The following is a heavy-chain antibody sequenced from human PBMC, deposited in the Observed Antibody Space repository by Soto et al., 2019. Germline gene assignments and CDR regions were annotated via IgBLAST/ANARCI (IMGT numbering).Heavy chain of an antibody. Sequence: GGSLRLSCAASEFSFSDYWMAWDRQAPGKGLEWVANLDQGGGEKHYVDSVKGRFTISRDNAKNSLYLQMNSLRAEDMAVYYCARWGCSGTNCNLNQRSYDLWGQGTLVTVSS. CDR3: ARWGCSGTNCNLNQRSYDL. J-gene: IGHJ4*02. CDR1: EFSFSDYW. D-gene: IGHD2-15*01. V-gene: IGHV3-7*04. CDR2: LDQGGGEK.